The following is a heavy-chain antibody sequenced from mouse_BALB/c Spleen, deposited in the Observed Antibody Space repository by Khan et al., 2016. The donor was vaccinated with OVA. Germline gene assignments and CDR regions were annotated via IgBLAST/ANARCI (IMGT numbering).Heavy chain of an antibody. J-gene: IGHJ2*01. CDR2: ISYSGNT. V-gene: IGHV3-2*02. Sequence: EVQLQESGPGLVKPSQSLSLTCTVTGYSITSDYAWNWIRQFPGNKLEWMGYISYSGNTKYNPSLKSRISITRDTSKNQFFLQLNSVTTEDTATYDCARIYGGDFDYWGQGTTLTGSS. CDR3: ARIYGGDFDY. CDR1: GYSITSDYA. D-gene: IGHD1-1*01.